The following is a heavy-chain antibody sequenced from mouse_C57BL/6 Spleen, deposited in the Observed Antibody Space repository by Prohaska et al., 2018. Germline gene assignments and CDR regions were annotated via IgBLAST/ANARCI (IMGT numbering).Heavy chain of an antibody. CDR2: IDPSDSYT. CDR3: ARREYCGSGGAMDY. V-gene: IGHV1-69*01. D-gene: IGHD1-1*01. CDR1: GYTFTSYW. Sequence: QVQLQQPVAELVMPGASVKLSCKASGYTFTSYWMHWVKQRPGQGLEWIGEIDPSDSYTNYNQKFKGKATLTVDKSSSTAYMQLSSRTSEDSAVYYCARREYCGSGGAMDYWGQGTSVTVSS. J-gene: IGHJ4*01.